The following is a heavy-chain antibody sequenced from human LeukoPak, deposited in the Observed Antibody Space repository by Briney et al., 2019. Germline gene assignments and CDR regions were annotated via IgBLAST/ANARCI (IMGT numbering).Heavy chain of an antibody. CDR2: ISWNSGSI. Sequence: GGSLRLSCAAPGFTFDDYAMHWVRQAPGKGLEWVSGISWNSGSIGYADSVKGRFTISRDNSKNSLYLQMNSLRIEDTALYYCAKPFGSISSRSVYFDYWGQGTLVTVSS. CDR1: GFTFDDYA. CDR3: AKPFGSISSRSVYFDY. D-gene: IGHD3-3*01. J-gene: IGHJ4*02. V-gene: IGHV3-9*01.